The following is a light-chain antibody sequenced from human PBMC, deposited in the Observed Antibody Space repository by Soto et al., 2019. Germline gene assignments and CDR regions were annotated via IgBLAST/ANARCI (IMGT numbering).Light chain of an antibody. V-gene: IGKV1-5*01. CDR1: QSISSW. CDR3: QQYNSYSVLT. J-gene: IGKJ4*01. Sequence: DIQMTQFPSTLSASVGDRVTITCRASQSISSWLAWYQQKPGKAPKLLIHDVSSLDSGVPSRFSGSGSGTEFTLTISSLQPDDFATYYCQQYNSYSVLTFGGGTKVEIK. CDR2: DVS.